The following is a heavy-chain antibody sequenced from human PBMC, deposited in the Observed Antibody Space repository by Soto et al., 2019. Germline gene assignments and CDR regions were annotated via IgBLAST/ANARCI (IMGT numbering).Heavy chain of an antibody. Sequence: SETLSLTCAVYGGSFSGYYWSWIRQPPGKGLEWIGEINHSGSTNYNPSLKSRVTISVDTSKNQFSLKLTSVTAADTVDYYFARADLAAGSWFDPWGQGTLVTVSS. CDR3: ARADLAAGSWFDP. CDR2: INHSGST. J-gene: IGHJ5*02. CDR1: GGSFSGYY. V-gene: IGHV4-34*01. D-gene: IGHD6-13*01.